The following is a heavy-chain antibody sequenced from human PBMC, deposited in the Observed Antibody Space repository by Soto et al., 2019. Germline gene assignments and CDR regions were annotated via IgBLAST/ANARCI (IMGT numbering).Heavy chain of an antibody. Sequence: PSETLSLTCAVSGGSISSSKWWSWVRQPPGKGLEWIGQIYHGGSSDYNPSLKSRVTISVDKSKNQFSLKLSSVTAADTAVYYCARDRDSSDTGGMDVWGQGNTVT. CDR2: IYHGGSS. CDR3: ARDRDSSDTGGMDV. D-gene: IGHD3-22*01. CDR1: GGSISSSKW. V-gene: IGHV4-4*02. J-gene: IGHJ6*02.